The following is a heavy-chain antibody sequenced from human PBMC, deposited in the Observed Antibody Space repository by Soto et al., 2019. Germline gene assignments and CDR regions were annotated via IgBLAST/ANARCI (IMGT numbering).Heavy chain of an antibody. CDR1: GASIYSGDYC. CDR2: IYPNGDA. Sequence: QVQLQESGPGLVKPSQTLSLTCTVSGASIYSGDYCWSWIRQLPGKDLEWIGYIYPNGDAAYNPSLTCRVTISVDTSRNLFSLRLSSVTAAATAVYYCARTPSTVVAGDDSFDIWGQGTMVTVSS. CDR3: ARTPSTVVAGDDSFDI. D-gene: IGHD2-15*01. J-gene: IGHJ3*02. V-gene: IGHV4-31*03.